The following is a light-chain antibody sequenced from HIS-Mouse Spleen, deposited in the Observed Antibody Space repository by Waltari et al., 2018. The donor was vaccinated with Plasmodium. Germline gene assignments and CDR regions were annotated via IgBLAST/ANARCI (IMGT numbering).Light chain of an antibody. CDR1: SSDVGCYNL. CDR2: AGS. V-gene: IGLV2-23*03. J-gene: IGLJ3*02. Sequence: QSALTQPASVSGSPGQSITISCTGTSSDVGCYNLVPWYQQHPGKAPKLIIYAGSKRPSGVSNRFSGSKSGNTASLTISGLQAEDEADYYCCSYAGSSTFVFGGGTKLTVL. CDR3: CSYAGSSTFV.